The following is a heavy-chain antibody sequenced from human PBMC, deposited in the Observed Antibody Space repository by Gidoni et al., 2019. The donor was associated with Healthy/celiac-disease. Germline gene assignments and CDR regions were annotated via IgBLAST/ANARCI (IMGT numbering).Heavy chain of an antibody. V-gene: IGHV3-21*01. CDR1: GFTLSSYR. J-gene: IGHJ6*02. CDR3: ASDRYCSGGSCYALYYYGMDV. Sequence: EVQLVESGGGLVKPGGSLSLYCAASGFTLSSYRMNWVRQAPWKWLDCVSSISSSCSYIYYADSVKGLFTISRDNAKNSLYLQLNSLRAEDTAVYYCASDRYCSGGSCYALYYYGMDVWGQGTTVTVSS. D-gene: IGHD2-15*01. CDR2: ISSSCSYI.